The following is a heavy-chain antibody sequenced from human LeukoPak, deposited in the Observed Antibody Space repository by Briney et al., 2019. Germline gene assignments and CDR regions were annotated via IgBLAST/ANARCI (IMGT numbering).Heavy chain of an antibody. CDR1: GITFSSFG. Sequence: PGGSLRLSCAASGITFSSFGMNWVRQAPGKGLEWVSYISSSSSAIYYADSVKGRFTISRDNAKNSLYLHMNSLRAEDTAVYYCARFPYMDVWGKGTTVTVSS. V-gene: IGHV3-48*04. CDR3: ARFPYMDV. J-gene: IGHJ6*03. CDR2: ISSSSSAI.